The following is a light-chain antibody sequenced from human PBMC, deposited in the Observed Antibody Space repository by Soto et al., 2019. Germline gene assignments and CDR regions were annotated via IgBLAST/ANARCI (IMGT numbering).Light chain of an antibody. J-gene: IGLJ3*02. Sequence: QSVLTQPPSLSGAPGQRVTISCPGSSSNIGAGYDVHWYQQLPGTAPKLLIYGNSNRPSGVPDRFSGSKSGTSASLAITGRQAEDEADYYCQSYDSSLSGWVFGGGTKLTVL. CDR2: GNS. CDR3: QSYDSSLSGWV. CDR1: SSNIGAGYD. V-gene: IGLV1-40*01.